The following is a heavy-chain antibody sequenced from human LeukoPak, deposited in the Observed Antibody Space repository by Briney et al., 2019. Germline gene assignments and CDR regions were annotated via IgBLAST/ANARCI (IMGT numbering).Heavy chain of an antibody. CDR1: GFTFNRYA. D-gene: IGHD5-18*01. CDR2: ISYDGGFK. Sequence: PGRSLRLSCAASGFTFNRYAMQWVRQAPGKGLESVAVISYDGGFKSYADSVKGRFTISRDNSKNTLYLQMNSLRAEDTAVYYCAKDPEDTAMIFDYWGQGTLVTVSS. J-gene: IGHJ4*02. CDR3: AKDPEDTAMIFDY. V-gene: IGHV3-30*04.